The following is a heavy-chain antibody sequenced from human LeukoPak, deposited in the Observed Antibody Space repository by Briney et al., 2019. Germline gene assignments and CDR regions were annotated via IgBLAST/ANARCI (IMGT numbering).Heavy chain of an antibody. J-gene: IGHJ4*02. V-gene: IGHV4-34*01. Sequence: SETLSLTCAVYGGSFSGYYWSWIRQPPGKGLEWIGKINHSGSTNYNPSLKSRVTISVDTSKNQFSLKLSSVTAADTAVYYCASSGRGYDFWSGYYTYYFDYWGQGTLVTVSS. D-gene: IGHD3-3*01. CDR2: INHSGST. CDR1: GGSFSGYY. CDR3: ASSGRGYDFWSGYYTYYFDY.